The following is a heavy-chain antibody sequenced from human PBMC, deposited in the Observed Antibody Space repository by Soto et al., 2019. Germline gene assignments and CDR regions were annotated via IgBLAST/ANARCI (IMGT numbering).Heavy chain of an antibody. D-gene: IGHD1-20*01. Sequence: QVQLVESGGGVVQPGRSLRLSCAASGFTFSSYGMHWVRQAPGKGLEWVAVILYDGSNKYYADSVKGRFTISRDNSKNTLYLQMNSLRAEDTAVYYCAKRDNNKGMDVWGQGTTVTVSS. CDR2: ILYDGSNK. CDR1: GFTFSSYG. CDR3: AKRDNNKGMDV. J-gene: IGHJ6*02. V-gene: IGHV3-30*18.